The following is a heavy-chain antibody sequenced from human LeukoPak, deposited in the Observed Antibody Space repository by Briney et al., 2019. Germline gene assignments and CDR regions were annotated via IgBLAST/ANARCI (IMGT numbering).Heavy chain of an antibody. CDR2: IIPIFGTA. Sequence: GASVKVSCKASGGTFSSYAISWVRQAPGQGLEWMGGIIPIFGTANYAQKFQGRVTITADESTSTAYMELSSLRSEDTAVYYCARVAVGAALYFYYYMDVWGKGTTVTVSS. CDR3: ARVAVGAALYFYYYMDV. V-gene: IGHV1-69*13. CDR1: GGTFSSYA. J-gene: IGHJ6*03. D-gene: IGHD2-15*01.